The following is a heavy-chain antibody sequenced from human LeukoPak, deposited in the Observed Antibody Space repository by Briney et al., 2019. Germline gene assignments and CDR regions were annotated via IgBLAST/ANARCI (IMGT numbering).Heavy chain of an antibody. CDR1: GGSISSTSYY. CDR3: ATIDYYDSSGYKYSFDY. J-gene: IGHJ4*02. Sequence: SETLSLTCTVSGGSISSTSYYWGWIRQPPGKGLEWIESIYYSGSTYYNPSLKSRVTISVDTSKNEFSLRLSSVTAADTAVYYCATIDYYDSSGYKYSFDYWGQGTLVTVSS. D-gene: IGHD3-22*01. CDR2: IYYSGST. V-gene: IGHV4-39*01.